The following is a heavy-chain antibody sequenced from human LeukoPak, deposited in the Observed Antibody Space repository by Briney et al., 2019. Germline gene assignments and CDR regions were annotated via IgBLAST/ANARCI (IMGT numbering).Heavy chain of an antibody. Sequence: SETLSLTCTVSGGSISSYYWSWIRQLPGKGLEWIGYIYYSGSTNYNPSLKSRVTISVDTSKKQFSLKLTSVTAADTAVYYCARDPCGGDCYSAFDSWGQGTLVTVSS. CDR1: GGSISSYY. CDR3: ARDPCGGDCYSAFDS. V-gene: IGHV4-59*01. D-gene: IGHD2-21*02. CDR2: IYYSGST. J-gene: IGHJ4*02.